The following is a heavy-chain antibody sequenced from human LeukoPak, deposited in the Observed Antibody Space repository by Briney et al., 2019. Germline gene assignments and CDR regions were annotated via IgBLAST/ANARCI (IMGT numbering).Heavy chain of an antibody. J-gene: IGHJ3*02. D-gene: IGHD3-3*01. CDR3: ARGAIFGVVITRSAFDI. CDR2: IRDKTKNYAT. V-gene: IGHV3-73*01. Sequence: PGGSLRLSCEASGFTFSASAIHWVRQASGKGLEWVGRIRDKTKNYATAYGASVKGRFTISRDDSQNTAYLQMNSLRAEDTAVYYCARGAIFGVVITRSAFDIWGQGTMVTVSS. CDR1: GFTFSASA.